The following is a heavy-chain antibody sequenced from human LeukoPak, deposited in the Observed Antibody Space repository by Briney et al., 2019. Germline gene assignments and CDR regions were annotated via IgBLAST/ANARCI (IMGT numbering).Heavy chain of an antibody. J-gene: IGHJ4*02. CDR1: GGSISSYY. CDR2: IYYSGST. D-gene: IGHD2-2*01. Sequence: PSETLSLTCTVSGGSISSYYWSWIRQPPGKGLEWIGYIYYSGSTNYSPSLKSRVTISVDTSKNQFSLKLSSVTAADTAVYYCAGHYCSSTSCPIDYWGQGTLVTVSS. V-gene: IGHV4-59*01. CDR3: AGHYCSSTSCPIDY.